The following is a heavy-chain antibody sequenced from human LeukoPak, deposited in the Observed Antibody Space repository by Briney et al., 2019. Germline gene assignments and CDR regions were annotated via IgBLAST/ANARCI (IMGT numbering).Heavy chain of an antibody. V-gene: IGHV3-9*03. D-gene: IGHD2-15*01. CDR3: AKEVCSGGSCYFWFDP. J-gene: IGHJ5*02. CDR1: GFTFDDYA. Sequence: GRSLRLSCAASGFTFDDYAMHWVRQAPGKGLEWVSGISWNSGSIGYADSVKGRFTISGDNAKNSLYLQMNSLRAEDMALYYCAKEVCSGGSCYFWFDPWGQGTLVTVSS. CDR2: ISWNSGSI.